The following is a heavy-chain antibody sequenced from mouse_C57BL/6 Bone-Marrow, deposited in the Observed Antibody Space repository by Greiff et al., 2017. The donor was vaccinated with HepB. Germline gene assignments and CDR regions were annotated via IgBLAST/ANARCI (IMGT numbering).Heavy chain of an antibody. V-gene: IGHV5-6*01. Sequence: EVQGVESGGDLVKPGGSLKLSCAASGFTFSSYGMSWVRQTPDKRLEWVATISSGGSYTYYPDSVKGRFTISRDNAKNTLYLQMSSLKSEDTAMYYCARPTAQATSWFAYWGQGTLVTVSA. CDR3: ARPTAQATSWFAY. J-gene: IGHJ3*01. CDR1: GFTFSSYG. CDR2: ISSGGSYT. D-gene: IGHD3-2*02.